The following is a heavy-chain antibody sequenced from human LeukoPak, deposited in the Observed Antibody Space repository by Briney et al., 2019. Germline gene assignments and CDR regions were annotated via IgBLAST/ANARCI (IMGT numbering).Heavy chain of an antibody. CDR2: VSGSGGRT. V-gene: IGHV3-23*01. Sequence: GGSLRLSCAASGFTFSSYAMSWVRQAPGKGLEWVSTVSGSGGRTYYADSVKGRFTISRDNAKNSLYLQMNSLRAEDTAVYYCARQVAGIVSWGQGTLVTVSS. D-gene: IGHD6-19*01. CDR3: ARQVAGIVS. CDR1: GFTFSSYA. J-gene: IGHJ4*02.